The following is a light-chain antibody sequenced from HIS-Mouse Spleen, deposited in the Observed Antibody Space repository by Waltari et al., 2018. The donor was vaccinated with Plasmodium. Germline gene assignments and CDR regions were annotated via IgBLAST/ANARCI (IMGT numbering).Light chain of an antibody. V-gene: IGLV3-25*03. J-gene: IGLJ3*02. CDR2: KDS. CDR3: QSADSSGTPNWV. CDR1: ALPKQY. Sequence: SYELTQPPSVSVSPGQTARITCSGDALPKQYAYWYQQKPGQAPVLVIYKDSERPSGIPERLSGSSSGTTVTLTIRGVQAEDEADYYCQSADSSGTPNWVFGGGTKLTVL.